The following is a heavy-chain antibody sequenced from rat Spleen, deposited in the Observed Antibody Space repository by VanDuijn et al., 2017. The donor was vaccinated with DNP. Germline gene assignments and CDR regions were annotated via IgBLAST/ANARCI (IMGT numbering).Heavy chain of an antibody. Sequence: EVQLVESGGGLVQPGRSLKLSCAASGFIFSDYAMAWVRQAPKKGLEWVASITNSGGSTYYRDSVKGRFTISRDNAKSTLYLQMDSLRSEDTATYYCTTVRRGDWGQGVMVTVSS. CDR2: ITNSGGST. V-gene: IGHV5S10*01. D-gene: IGHD1-11*01. CDR1: GFIFSDYA. J-gene: IGHJ2*01. CDR3: TTVRRGD.